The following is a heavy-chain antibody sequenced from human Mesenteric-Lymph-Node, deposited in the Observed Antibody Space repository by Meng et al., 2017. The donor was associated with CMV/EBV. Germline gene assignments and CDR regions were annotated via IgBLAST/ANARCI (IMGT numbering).Heavy chain of an antibody. CDR3: ARDDCSSTSCYRDWFDP. V-gene: IGHV3-30-3*01. D-gene: IGHD2-2*01. Sequence: GGSLRLSCAASGFTFSSYAMSWVRQAPGKGLEWVAVISYDGSNKYYADSVKGRFTISRDNSKNTLYLQMNSLRAEDTAVYYCARDDCSSTSCYRDWFDPWGQGTLVTVSS. J-gene: IGHJ5*02. CDR1: GFTFSSYA. CDR2: ISYDGSNK.